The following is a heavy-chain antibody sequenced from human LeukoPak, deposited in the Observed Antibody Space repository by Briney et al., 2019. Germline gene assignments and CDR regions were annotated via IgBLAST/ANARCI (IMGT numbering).Heavy chain of an antibody. D-gene: IGHD5-12*01. J-gene: IGHJ4*02. CDR2: IKSKTDGGTT. Sequence: GGSLRLSCAASGFTFSNAWMSWVRQAPGKGLEWVGRIKSKTDGGTTDYAAPVKGRFTISRDDSINTLYLQMNSLTAEDTEVYYCTTKGYSGYDFFDYWGQGTLVTVSS. V-gene: IGHV3-15*01. CDR1: GFTFSNAW. CDR3: TTKGYSGYDFFDY.